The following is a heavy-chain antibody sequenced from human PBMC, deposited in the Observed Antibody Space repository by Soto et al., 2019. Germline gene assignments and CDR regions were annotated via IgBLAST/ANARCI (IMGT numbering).Heavy chain of an antibody. CDR1: GYTFTSYD. CDR2: MNPNSGNT. V-gene: IGHV1-8*01. D-gene: IGHD6-19*01. Sequence: GASVKVSCMASGYTFTSYDINWVRQATGQGLEWMGWMNPNSGNTGYAQKFQGRVTMTRNTSISTAYMELSSLRSEDTAVYYCAREVAVAGNIDYWGQGTLVTVSS. CDR3: AREVAVAGNIDY. J-gene: IGHJ4*02.